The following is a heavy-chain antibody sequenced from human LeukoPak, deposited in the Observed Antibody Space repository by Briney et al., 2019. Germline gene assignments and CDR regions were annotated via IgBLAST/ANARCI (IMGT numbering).Heavy chain of an antibody. Sequence: GASVKVSCKASGYTFSNYGISWVRQAPGQGLEWMGWISAYNGNTKYAQKFQGRVTLTTDTSTSTAYMELRSLRSDDTAVYYCARSGSSGYSFDYWGQGTLVTVSS. CDR3: ARSGSSGYSFDY. V-gene: IGHV1-18*01. J-gene: IGHJ4*02. CDR1: GYTFSNYG. D-gene: IGHD3-22*01. CDR2: ISAYNGNT.